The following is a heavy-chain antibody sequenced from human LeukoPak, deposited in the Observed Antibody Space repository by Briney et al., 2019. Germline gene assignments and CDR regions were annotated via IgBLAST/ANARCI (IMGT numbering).Heavy chain of an antibody. CDR3: ARDQGIAVAGILRYGMDV. D-gene: IGHD6-19*01. CDR2: TYYRSKWYN. V-gene: IGHV6-1*01. Sequence: SQTLSLTCAISGDSVSSNSAAWNWIRQSPSRGLEWLGRTYYRSKWYNDYAVSVKSRITINPDTSKNQFSLQLNSVTPEDTAVYYCARDQGIAVAGILRYGMDVWGQGTTVTVSS. CDR1: GDSVSSNSAA. J-gene: IGHJ6*02.